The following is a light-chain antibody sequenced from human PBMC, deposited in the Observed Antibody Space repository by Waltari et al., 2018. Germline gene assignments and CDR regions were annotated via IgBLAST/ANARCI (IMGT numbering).Light chain of an antibody. V-gene: IGLV2-14*01. J-gene: IGLJ1*01. CDR1: DSDVGAYDF. CDR2: EVS. Sequence: SPGQSITISCSGTDSDVGAYDFVSWYQQHPGKAPHLIIYEVSNRPSCISNRFSASKSGNTASLTISGLQAEDEADYYCSSYTTSSAPGVFGTGTRVTVL. CDR3: SSYTTSSAPGV.